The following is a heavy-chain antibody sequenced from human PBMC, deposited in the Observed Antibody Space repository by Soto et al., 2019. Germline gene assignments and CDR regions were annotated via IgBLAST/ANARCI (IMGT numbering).Heavy chain of an antibody. J-gene: IGHJ6*02. CDR2: MNAKSGDT. D-gene: IGHD3-16*01. CDR1: GYTFSDFD. CDR3: ARGNPFNYAGFDV. V-gene: IGHV1-8*01. Sequence: QAHLEQSGAKVKRPGASVKVSCKASGYTFSDFDINWLRQASGQGPEWMGWMNAKSGDTFFAQRFQGKFNMTWDTALSMAYMEVGSLTTYDTVMYHCARGNPFNYAGFDVWGQGTMVAVSS.